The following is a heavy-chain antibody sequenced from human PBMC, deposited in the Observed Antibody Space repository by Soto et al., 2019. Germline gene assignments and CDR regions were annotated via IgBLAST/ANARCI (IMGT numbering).Heavy chain of an antibody. CDR2: ISSSSTYI. V-gene: IGHV3-21*01. CDR1: GFTFSLYA. Sequence: PGGSLRLSCVASGFTFSLYAMIWVRQAPGKGLEWVSSISSSSTYIYYTDSLKGRFSISRDNAKNSLFLQMDSLRVEDTATYYCVRARATDSRTDYWGQGTLVTVS. J-gene: IGHJ4*02. D-gene: IGHD3-22*01. CDR3: VRARATDSRTDY.